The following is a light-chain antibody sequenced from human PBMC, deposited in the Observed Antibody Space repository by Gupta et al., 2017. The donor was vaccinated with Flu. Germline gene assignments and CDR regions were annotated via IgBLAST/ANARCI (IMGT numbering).Light chain of an antibody. J-gene: IGKJ4*01. V-gene: IGKV3-20*01. CDR1: QSVTRDF. CDR3: QQNGSPPVT. CDR2: GAS. Sequence: EIVLTQSPGTLSLSPGERATLSCRASQSVTRDFLAWYQQKPGQFPVLLIYGASTRATGIPDRFSGSGSGTDFTLTISGLQPEDFAVYYCQQNGSPPVTFGGGTKVEIK.